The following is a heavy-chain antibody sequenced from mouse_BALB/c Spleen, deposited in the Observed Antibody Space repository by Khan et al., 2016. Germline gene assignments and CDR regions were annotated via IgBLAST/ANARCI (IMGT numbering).Heavy chain of an antibody. J-gene: IGHJ4*01. CDR2: INTYTGKP. V-gene: IGHV9-3-1*01. Sequence: QIQLVQSGPELMKPGETVKLSCKASGYTFTNYGMNWVKQAPGKGLQWMGWINTYTGKPSYADDFKRRFALSLDTSASTAYLQIINLKNEDTARYYCARRRAFYDAMDYWGQGTSVTVSS. CDR1: GYTFTNYG. D-gene: IGHD3-1*01. CDR3: ARRRAFYDAMDY.